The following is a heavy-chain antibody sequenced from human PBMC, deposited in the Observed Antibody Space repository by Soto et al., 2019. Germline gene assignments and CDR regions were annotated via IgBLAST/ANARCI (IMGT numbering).Heavy chain of an antibody. V-gene: IGHV3-11*01. CDR2: ISSTGRTI. Sequence: VGSLRLSCGSSVCTFSNYYMSCIRHSPGKWLEWVSYISSTGRTIYYADSVKGRFTVSRDNAQNSLSLKLNSLRVEDTAVYYCERSHRSAWEFDYLRQGTRVNVSS. J-gene: IGHJ4*02. D-gene: IGHD6-25*01. CDR3: ERSHRSAWEFDY. CDR1: VCTFSNYY.